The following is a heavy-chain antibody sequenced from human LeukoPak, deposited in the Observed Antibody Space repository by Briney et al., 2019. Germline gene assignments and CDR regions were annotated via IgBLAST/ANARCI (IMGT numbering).Heavy chain of an antibody. Sequence: SETLSLTCTLSGGSISSYFWGWIRQPPGKGLEWIGSIYYSGSTYYNPSLKSRVTISVDTSKNQFSLKLRSVTAADTAVYYCARRLGGSGSYYYWGQGTLVTVSS. D-gene: IGHD3-10*01. V-gene: IGHV4-39*01. J-gene: IGHJ4*02. CDR2: IYYSGST. CDR1: GGSISSYF. CDR3: ARRLGGSGSYYY.